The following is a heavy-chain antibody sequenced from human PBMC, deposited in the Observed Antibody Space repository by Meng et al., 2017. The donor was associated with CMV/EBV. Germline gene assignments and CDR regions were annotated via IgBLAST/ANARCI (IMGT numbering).Heavy chain of an antibody. CDR1: GGSFSGHY. V-gene: IGHV4-34*01. Sequence: QVQLQQWGAGLLKPSEPLSLTCAVYGGSFSGHYWSWIRQPPGKGLEWIGEINHSGSTNYNPSLKSRVTISVDTSKNQFSLKLSSVTAADTAVYYCARGVGGWFDPWGQGTLVTVSS. CDR3: ARGVGGWFDP. J-gene: IGHJ5*02. CDR2: INHSGST. D-gene: IGHD1-26*01.